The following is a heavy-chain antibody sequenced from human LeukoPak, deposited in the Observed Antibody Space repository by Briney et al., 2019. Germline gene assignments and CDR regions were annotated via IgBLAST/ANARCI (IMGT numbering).Heavy chain of an antibody. CDR1: GFTFSTYA. D-gene: IGHD3-16*01. J-gene: IGHJ6*03. Sequence: QAGGSLRLSCAASGFTFSTYAMSWVRQAPGKGLEWVSAISGTGNSPYYGDSVKGRFTISRDNSKNTLYLQMNSLRAEDTAVYYCAKGTMKYYYYYMDVWGKGTTVTVSS. CDR3: AKGTMKYYYYYMDV. V-gene: IGHV3-23*01. CDR2: ISGTGNSP.